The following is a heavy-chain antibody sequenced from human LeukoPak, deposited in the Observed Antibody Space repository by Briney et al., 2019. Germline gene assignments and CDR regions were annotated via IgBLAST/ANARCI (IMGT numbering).Heavy chain of an antibody. V-gene: IGHV4-38-2*02. J-gene: IGHJ5*01. CDR2: MYHRGDS. CDR1: GYSIGSGYY. D-gene: IGHD6-25*01. CDR3: ARWGGYRAPLHYRRHGTQLSDS. Sequence: PSETLSLTCTVSGYSIGSGYYWGWIRQPPGKGLEWIGSMYHRGDSYYNSSLKSRVTISLDTSKNQFYLNLSSVTAADTAVYYCARWGGYRAPLHYRRHGTQLSDS.